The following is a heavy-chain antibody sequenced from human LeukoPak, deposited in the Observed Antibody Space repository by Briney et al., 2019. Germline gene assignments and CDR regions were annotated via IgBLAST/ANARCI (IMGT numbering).Heavy chain of an antibody. CDR1: GYTFTSYG. V-gene: IGHV1-18*01. Sequence: ASVKVSCKASGYTFTSYGISWVRQAPGQGLEWMGWISAYNGNINYAQKLQGRVTMTTDTSTSTAYMELRSLGSDDTAVYYCARDSPHGSGSYYNPYYYMDVWGKGTTVTISS. D-gene: IGHD3-10*01. CDR3: ARDSPHGSGSYYNPYYYMDV. CDR2: ISAYNGNI. J-gene: IGHJ6*03.